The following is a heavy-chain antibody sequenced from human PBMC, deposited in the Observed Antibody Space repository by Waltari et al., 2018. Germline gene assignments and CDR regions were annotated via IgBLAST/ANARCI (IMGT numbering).Heavy chain of an antibody. D-gene: IGHD2-2*01. CDR1: GFTVSSNY. J-gene: IGHJ3*02. CDR3: ARDIEFVPGLAFDI. V-gene: IGHV3-53*02. Sequence: EVQLVETGGGLIQPGGSLRLSCAASGFTVSSNYMSWVRQAPGKGLEWVSVIYSGGSTYYADSVKGRFTISRDNSKNTLYLQMNSLRAEDTAVYHCARDIEFVPGLAFDIWGQGTMVTVSS. CDR2: IYSGGST.